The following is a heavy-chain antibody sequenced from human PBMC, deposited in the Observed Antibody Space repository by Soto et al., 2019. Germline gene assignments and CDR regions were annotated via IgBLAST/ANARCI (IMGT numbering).Heavy chain of an antibody. J-gene: IGHJ4*02. CDR3: VKDRYVDY. Sequence: GGSLRLSCSVSGFTFSSYAMHWVRQAPGKGLEYVASISSEGASTYYADSVKGRFIISRDNSKNTLYLQMSSLRAEDTAVYYCVKDRYVDYWGQGILVTVSS. CDR1: GFTFSSYA. V-gene: IGHV3-64D*06. CDR2: ISSEGAST.